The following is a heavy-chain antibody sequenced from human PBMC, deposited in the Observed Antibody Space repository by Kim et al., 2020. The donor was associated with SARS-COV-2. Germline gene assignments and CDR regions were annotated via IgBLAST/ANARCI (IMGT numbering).Heavy chain of an antibody. V-gene: IGHV4-31*03. Sequence: SETLSLTCSVSGGSISSDGYYWSWIRQHPGKGLEWIGYIYHNGNRYYNPSLTSRVTMSVDTSKNQFSLKLTSVTAADTAVYYCAKSRGQVARYYYGMDG. D-gene: IGHD5-12*01. CDR3: AKSRGQVARYYYGMDG. J-gene: IGHJ6*01. CDR1: GGSISSDGYY. CDR2: IYHNGNR.